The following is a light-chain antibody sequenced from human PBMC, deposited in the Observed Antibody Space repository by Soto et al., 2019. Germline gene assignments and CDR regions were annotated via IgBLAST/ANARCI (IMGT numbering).Light chain of an antibody. CDR3: QQSYGTPPWT. Sequence: DIQMTQSPSSLSASVGDRVTIACRASQSISSYLNWYQQKPGKATKLLIYAASSLQSGVPSRFSGSGTGKDFTLTISSLQPEHFATYYCQQSYGTPPWTFGQGTKVEIK. CDR1: QSISSY. J-gene: IGKJ1*01. CDR2: AAS. V-gene: IGKV1-39*01.